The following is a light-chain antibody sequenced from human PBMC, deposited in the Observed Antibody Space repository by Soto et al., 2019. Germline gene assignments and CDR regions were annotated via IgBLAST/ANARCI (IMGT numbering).Light chain of an antibody. CDR3: QTWGTGIVV. Sequence: QSVLTQSPSASASLGASVKLTCTLSSGHSSYAIAWHQQQTEKGPRYLMKLNSDGSHNKGDGIPDRISGSSSGAERYLTISSLQSEDEADYYCQTWGTGIVVFGAGTKVT. J-gene: IGLJ3*02. CDR2: LNSDGSH. CDR1: SGHSSYA. V-gene: IGLV4-69*01.